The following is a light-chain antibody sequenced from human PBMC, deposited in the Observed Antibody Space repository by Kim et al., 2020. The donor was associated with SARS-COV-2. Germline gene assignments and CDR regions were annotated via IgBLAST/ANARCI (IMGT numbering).Light chain of an antibody. V-gene: IGKV3-20*01. CDR1: QSVSRSY. J-gene: IGKJ4*01. Sequence: LSPGERSTLSCRTSQSVSRSYLAWYQQKPGQAPRLLIYGTSNRAAGIPDRFSGSGSGTDFTLTISRLEPEDFAVYYCQHYANSRGFGGGTKVDIK. CDR2: GTS. CDR3: QHYANSRG.